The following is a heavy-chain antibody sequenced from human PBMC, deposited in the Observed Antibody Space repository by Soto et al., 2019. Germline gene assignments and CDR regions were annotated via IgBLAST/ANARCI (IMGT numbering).Heavy chain of an antibody. CDR3: ARDWITDH. CDR1: GFTFSSYA. V-gene: IGHV3-30*04. J-gene: IGHJ4*02. CDR2: ISSDGSDK. D-gene: IGHD2-2*03. Sequence: GGSLRLSCAASGFTFSSYAMQWVRQAPGKGLECVGVISSDGSDKFYVDSVKGRFTISRDNSKNTLYLQMNSLRPEDTAVYYCARDWITDHWGQGTLVTVSS.